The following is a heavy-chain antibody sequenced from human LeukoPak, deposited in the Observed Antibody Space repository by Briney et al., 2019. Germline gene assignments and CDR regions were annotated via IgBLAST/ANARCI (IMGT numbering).Heavy chain of an antibody. CDR2: ISAYNGNT. Sequence: ASVTVSCKASGYTFATDGISWVRQAPGQGLEWMGWISAYNGNTNSAPKLQGRLTMTIDTSTSTAYMELRGLRSDDMAVYYCTRDYISGDSSSWYYAFDIWGQGTMVTVSS. D-gene: IGHD6-13*01. V-gene: IGHV1-18*03. CDR3: TRDYISGDSSSWYYAFDI. CDR1: GYTFATDG. J-gene: IGHJ3*02.